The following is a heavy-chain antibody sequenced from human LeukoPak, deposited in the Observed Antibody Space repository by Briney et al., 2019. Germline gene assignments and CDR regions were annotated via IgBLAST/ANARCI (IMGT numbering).Heavy chain of an antibody. V-gene: IGHV3-23*01. CDR2: ISGSGGST. Sequence: PGGSPRLSCAASGFTFSSYAMSWVRQAPGKGLEWVSAISGSGGSTYYADSVKGRFTISRDNSKNTLYLQMSSLRAEDTAVYYCAKGQKWELPLDYWGQGTLVTVSS. D-gene: IGHD1-26*01. CDR1: GFTFSSYA. J-gene: IGHJ4*02. CDR3: AKGQKWELPLDY.